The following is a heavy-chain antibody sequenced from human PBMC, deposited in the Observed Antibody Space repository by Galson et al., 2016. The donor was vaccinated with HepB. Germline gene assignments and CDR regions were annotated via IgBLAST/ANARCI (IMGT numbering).Heavy chain of an antibody. CDR2: ISHRGNT. D-gene: IGHD7-27*01. V-gene: IGHV4-38-2*02. CDR3: ARAVLGTRDFDY. J-gene: IGHJ4*02. CDR1: GYLIIEGYY. Sequence: SETLSLTCTVLGYLIIEGYYWAWIRQPPGKGLDWIGHISHRGNTYYSPSLQNRVTISADTAKNQFSLRMTSVTVADTALYFCARAVLGTRDFDYWGQGTLVTVSS.